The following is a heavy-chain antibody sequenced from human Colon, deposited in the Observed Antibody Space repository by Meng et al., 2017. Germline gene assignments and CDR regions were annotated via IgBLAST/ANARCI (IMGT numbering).Heavy chain of an antibody. Sequence: QVQLRQGGAGLLKPSETLSLTGAVYGGSFSDYYLTWIRQPPGKGLEWVGEIHPSGSTYYSPSLQSRVTITLDTSKNQFSLTLSSMTAADTAVYYCARGVDWAKSGNFWGQGTLVTVSS. J-gene: IGHJ4*02. CDR1: GGSFSDYY. D-gene: IGHD3-9*01. CDR3: ARGVDWAKSGNF. V-gene: IGHV4-34*01. CDR2: IHPSGST.